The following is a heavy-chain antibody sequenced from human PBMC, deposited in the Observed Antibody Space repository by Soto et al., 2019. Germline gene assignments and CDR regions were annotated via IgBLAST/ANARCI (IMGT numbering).Heavy chain of an antibody. V-gene: IGHV3-33*01. CDR3: ARDRDDAIDY. CDR2: IWYDGSNK. J-gene: IGHJ4*02. D-gene: IGHD1-1*01. CDR1: GFTFISYG. Sequence: GGSLRLSCAASGFTFISYGMHWVRQAPGKGLEWVAVIWYDGSNKYYADSVKGRFTISRDNSKNTPYLQMNSLRAEDTAVYYCARDRDDAIDYWGQGTLVTVSS.